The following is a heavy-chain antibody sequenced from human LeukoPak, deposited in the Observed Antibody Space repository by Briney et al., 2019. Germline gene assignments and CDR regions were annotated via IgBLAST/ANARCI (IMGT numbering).Heavy chain of an antibody. CDR3: ARARSATVTHDAFDI. Sequence: ASVKVSCKASGYTFIGYYIHWVRQAPGLELEWMGWINPNSGGTNYEEKFQGRVTMTRDTSISTAYMELSRLRSDDTAVYYCARARSATVTHDAFDIWGQGTMVTVSP. CDR1: GYTFIGYY. V-gene: IGHV1-2*02. J-gene: IGHJ3*02. CDR2: INPNSGGT. D-gene: IGHD4-17*01.